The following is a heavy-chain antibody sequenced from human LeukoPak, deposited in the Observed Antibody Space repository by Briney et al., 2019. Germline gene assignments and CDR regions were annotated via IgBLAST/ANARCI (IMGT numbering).Heavy chain of an antibody. CDR2: ISSSSSYI. J-gene: IGHJ6*03. CDR3: ARDHPSILYYYMDV. CDR1: GYSISSGYY. V-gene: IGHV3-21*01. Sequence: ETLSLTCTVSGYSISSGYYWGWIRQPPGKGLEWVSSISSSSSYIYYADSVKGRFTISRDNAKNSLYLQMNSLRAEDTAVYYCARDHPSILYYYMDVWGKGTTVTVSS. D-gene: IGHD2-21*01.